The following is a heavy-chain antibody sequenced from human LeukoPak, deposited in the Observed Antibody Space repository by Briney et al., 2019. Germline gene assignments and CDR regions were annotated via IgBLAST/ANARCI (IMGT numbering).Heavy chain of an antibody. D-gene: IGHD5-18*01. CDR3: ARSSVDTAMVALVHWFDP. CDR1: GYTFTSYD. Sequence: SVKVSCKASGYTFTSYDINWVRQATGQGLEWMRWMNPNSGNTGYAQKFQGRVTMTRNTSISTAYMELSSLRSEDTAVYYCARSSVDTAMVALVHWFDPWGQGTLVTVSS. V-gene: IGHV1-8*01. CDR2: MNPNSGNT. J-gene: IGHJ5*02.